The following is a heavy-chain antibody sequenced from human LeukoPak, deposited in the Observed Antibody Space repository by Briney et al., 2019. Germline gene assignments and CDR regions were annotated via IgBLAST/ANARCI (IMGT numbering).Heavy chain of an antibody. CDR1: GGSISSYY. Sequence: SETRSLTCTVSGGSISSYYWSWIRQPPGKGLEWIGYVYFRGTTNYNPSIKSRVTISVDTSKNQFSLKLTSVTAADTAVYYCARSPGAPFDYWGQGSLVTVSS. D-gene: IGHD7-27*01. CDR3: ARSPGAPFDY. V-gene: IGHV4-59*01. J-gene: IGHJ4*02. CDR2: VYFRGTT.